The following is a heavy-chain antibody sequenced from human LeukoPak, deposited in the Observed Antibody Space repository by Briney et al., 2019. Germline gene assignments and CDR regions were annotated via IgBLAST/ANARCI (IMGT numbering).Heavy chain of an antibody. CDR1: GFSFISYS. CDR2: ISDDGRNK. D-gene: IGHD3-10*01. Sequence: PARSLRLSCAASGFSFISYSMHWVRQPPGKGLEWVGVISDDGRNKKYADSVKGRVTTSRDNAKNSLYLQMNSMRAEDRAVYYCARDPNCGELPSYYYYGMDVWGEGTTVTVSS. V-gene: IGHV3-30*03. CDR3: ARDPNCGELPSYYYYGMDV. J-gene: IGHJ6*04.